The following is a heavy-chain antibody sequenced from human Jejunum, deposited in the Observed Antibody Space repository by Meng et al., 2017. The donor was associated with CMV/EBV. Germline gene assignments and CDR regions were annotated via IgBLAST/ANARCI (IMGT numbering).Heavy chain of an antibody. J-gene: IGHJ5*02. V-gene: IGHV3-23*01. Sequence: EAQLLESGGGLVQPGGSLSLYGAASGFTLNKQDMTWVRQVPGKGLEWVAHISESGTNTNSADSVRGRFRISRDNSKSTLYLEMNSLRAEDPAVYFCANRAWIETCGQGTLVTVSS. CDR2: ISESGTNT. CDR3: ANRAWIET. D-gene: IGHD5-12*01. CDR1: GFTLNKQD.